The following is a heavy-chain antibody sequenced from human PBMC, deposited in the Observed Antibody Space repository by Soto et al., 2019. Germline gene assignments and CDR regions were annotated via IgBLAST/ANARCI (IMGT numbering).Heavy chain of an antibody. Sequence: GASVKVSCKASGGTFSSYAISWVRQAPGQGLEWMGGIIPIFGTANYAQKFQGRVTITADESTSTAYMELSSLRSEDTAVYHCARTQVGATSKFDYWGQGTLVTVSS. V-gene: IGHV1-69*13. CDR3: ARTQVGATSKFDY. J-gene: IGHJ4*02. D-gene: IGHD1-26*01. CDR2: IIPIFGTA. CDR1: GGTFSSYA.